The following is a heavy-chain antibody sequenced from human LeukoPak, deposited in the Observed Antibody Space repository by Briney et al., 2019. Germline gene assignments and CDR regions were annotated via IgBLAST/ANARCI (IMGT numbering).Heavy chain of an antibody. D-gene: IGHD3-22*01. CDR3: ARDPYGYYRDYAFDI. CDR2: IWYDGSKK. Sequence: PERSLRLSCAASGFTFSSHGMHWVRQAPGKGLEWVAMIWYDGSKKYYGDSVKGRFTVSRDNSKNTVDLQMNSLRVEDTAVYYCARDPYGYYRDYAFDIWGQGTLVTVSS. V-gene: IGHV3-33*01. J-gene: IGHJ3*02. CDR1: GFTFSSHG.